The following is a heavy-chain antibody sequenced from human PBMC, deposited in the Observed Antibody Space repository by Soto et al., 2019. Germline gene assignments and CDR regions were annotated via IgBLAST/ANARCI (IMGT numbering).Heavy chain of an antibody. CDR2: ISAYNGNK. Sequence: QVQLVQSGGEVKKPGASVKVSCKASGYTFTNYGITWVRQAPGQGLEWMGWISAYNGNKDYAQRLQGRVTMTTGASTSTAYMELRSLRSDDTAVYYCARVGRSGQNYYNYGMDVWGQGTTVTVSS. CDR1: GYTFTNYG. CDR3: ARVGRSGQNYYNYGMDV. J-gene: IGHJ6*02. V-gene: IGHV1-18*01. D-gene: IGHD1-26*01.